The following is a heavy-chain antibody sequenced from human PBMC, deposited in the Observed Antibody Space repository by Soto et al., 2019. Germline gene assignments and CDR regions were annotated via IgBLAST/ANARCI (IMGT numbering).Heavy chain of an antibody. V-gene: IGHV3-7*01. CDR1: GFTFSSYW. CDR3: AREGVLYYYDFWSGYDYNWFDP. Sequence: PGGSLRLSCAASGFTFSSYWMSWVRQAPGKGLEWVANIKQDGSEKYYVDSVKGRFTISRDNAKNSLYLQMNSLRAEDTAVYYCAREGVLYYYDFWSGYDYNWFDPWGQGTLVTVSS. D-gene: IGHD3-3*01. CDR2: IKQDGSEK. J-gene: IGHJ5*02.